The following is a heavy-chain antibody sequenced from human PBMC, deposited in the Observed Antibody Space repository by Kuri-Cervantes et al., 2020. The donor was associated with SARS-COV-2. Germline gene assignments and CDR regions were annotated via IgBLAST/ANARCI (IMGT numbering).Heavy chain of an antibody. D-gene: IGHD1-7*01. J-gene: IGHJ4*02. CDR2: IYYSGST. CDR1: GFTFSSYSMN. CDR3: ARRRNWNYARVYFDY. V-gene: IGHV4-59*04. Sequence: SETLSLTCAASGFTFSSYSMNWVRQAPGKGLEWIGGIYYSGSTYHNPSLKRRVTMSADTSKNQFSLKLSSVTAADTAVYYCARRRNWNYARVYFDYWGQGTLVTVSS.